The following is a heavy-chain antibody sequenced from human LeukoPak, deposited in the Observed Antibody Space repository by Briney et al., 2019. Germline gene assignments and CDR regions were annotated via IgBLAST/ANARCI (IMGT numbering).Heavy chain of an antibody. CDR3: ARARYGGNLDSSFDY. V-gene: IGHV1-2*02. J-gene: IGHJ4*02. D-gene: IGHD4-23*01. CDR1: GYTFTSYY. CDR2: INPNSGGT. Sequence: SSVKVSCKASGYTFTSYYMHWVRQAPGQGLEWMGWINPNSGGTNYAQKFQGRVTMTRDTSISTAYMELSRLRSDDTAVYYCARARYGGNLDSSFDYWGQGTLVTVSS.